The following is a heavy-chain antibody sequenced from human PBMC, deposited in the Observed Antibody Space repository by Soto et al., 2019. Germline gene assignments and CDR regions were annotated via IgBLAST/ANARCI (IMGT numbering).Heavy chain of an antibody. CDR1: GYTFTRYA. J-gene: IGHJ5*02. CDR2: INAGNGNT. V-gene: IGHV1-3*01. Sequence: GASVKVSCKASGYTFTRYAMHWLRQAPGQRLEWMGWINAGNGNTKYSQKFQGRVTITRDTSASTAYMELSSLRSEDTAVYYCARDRSRVRGVMSAWFDPWGQGTLVTVSS. CDR3: ARDRSRVRGVMSAWFDP. D-gene: IGHD3-10*01.